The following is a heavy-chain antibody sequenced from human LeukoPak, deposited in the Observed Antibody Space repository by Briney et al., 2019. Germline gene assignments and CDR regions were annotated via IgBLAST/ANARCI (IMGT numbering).Heavy chain of an antibody. V-gene: IGHV4-59*01. J-gene: IGHJ4*02. D-gene: IGHD3-22*01. CDR2: IFYSGST. Sequence: SETLSLTCTASGASISSYYWGWLRQPPGKGLEWGGYIFYSGSTYYHPSLKSRVTISVATSKNQFSLKLSSVTAADTAVYYCASRGYDSSGYYFDYWGQGTLVTVSS. CDR1: GASISSYY. CDR3: ASRGYDSSGYYFDY.